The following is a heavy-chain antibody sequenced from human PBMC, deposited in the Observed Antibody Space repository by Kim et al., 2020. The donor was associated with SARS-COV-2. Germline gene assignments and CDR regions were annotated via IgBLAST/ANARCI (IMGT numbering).Heavy chain of an antibody. CDR1: GFTFSTYG. V-gene: IGHV3-33*01. CDR2: IWYDGKNE. CDR3: ARDKSPKGYYYYGMDV. J-gene: IGHJ6*01. Sequence: GGSLRLSCAASGFTFSTYGMYWVRQAPGKGLEWVAVIWYDGKNEYYADSVKGRFTISRDNSKNTMYLQVNSLRAEDTAVYYCARDKSPKGYYYYGMDVWGQGTTVTVSS.